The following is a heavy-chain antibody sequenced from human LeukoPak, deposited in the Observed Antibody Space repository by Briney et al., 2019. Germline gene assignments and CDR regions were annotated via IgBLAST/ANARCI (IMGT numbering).Heavy chain of an antibody. CDR3: AREKNAFDI. V-gene: IGHV1-2*02. J-gene: IGHJ3*02. Sequence: GASVKVSCKASGYTFTGYYMHWVRQAPGQGLEWMGWINPNSGGTNYAQKFQGRVTMTRNTSISTSYMELSSLRSEDTAVYYCAREKNAFDIWGQGTMVTVSS. CDR1: GYTFTGYY. CDR2: INPNSGGT.